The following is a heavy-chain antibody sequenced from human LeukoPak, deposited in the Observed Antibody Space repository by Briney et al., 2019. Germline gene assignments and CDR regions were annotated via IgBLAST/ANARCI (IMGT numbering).Heavy chain of an antibody. CDR3: VRIRSKGGSWYERPHYYFDY. CDR1: GYTFTSYD. CDR2: MNPNSGNT. J-gene: IGHJ4*02. D-gene: IGHD6-13*01. V-gene: IGHV1-8*01. Sequence: GASVKVSCKASGYTFTSYDINWVRQATGQGLERMGWMNPNSGNTGYAQKFQGRVTMTRNTSISTAYMELSSLRSEDTAVYYCVRIRSKGGSWYERPHYYFDYWGQGTLVTVSS.